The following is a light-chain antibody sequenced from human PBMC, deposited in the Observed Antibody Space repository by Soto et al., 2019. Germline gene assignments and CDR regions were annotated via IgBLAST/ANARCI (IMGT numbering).Light chain of an antibody. CDR1: SSDVGAYNH. V-gene: IGLV2-14*01. Sequence: QSALTQPASVSGSPGQSITISCTGTSSDVGAYNHVSWYQEHPGKAPKLMIYEVSNRPSGVSNRFSGSKPGNTASLTISGLQPEDEADYYCSSYTSSSTTYVFGTGTKVTVL. CDR2: EVS. J-gene: IGLJ1*01. CDR3: SSYTSSSTTYV.